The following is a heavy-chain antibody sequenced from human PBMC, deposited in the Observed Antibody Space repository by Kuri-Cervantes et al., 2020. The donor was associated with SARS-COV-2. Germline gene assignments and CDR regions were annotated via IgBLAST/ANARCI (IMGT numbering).Heavy chain of an antibody. V-gene: IGHV3-30*18. Sequence: GESLKISCVASGFNFSTTDMHWVRQAPGKGLEWVTFISYDGKNKKCTASGKGRFTISRDNSQNTLHLQMKSLRDEDTAIYYCAKDRAGVHDFWGQGTLVTVSS. CDR3: AKDRAGVHDF. J-gene: IGHJ4*02. CDR1: GFNFSTTD. CDR2: ISYDGKNK. D-gene: IGHD2-21*01.